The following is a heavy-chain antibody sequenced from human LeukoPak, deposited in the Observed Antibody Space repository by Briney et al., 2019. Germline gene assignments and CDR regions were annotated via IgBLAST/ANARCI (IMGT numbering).Heavy chain of an antibody. CDR1: GFTFSSYE. D-gene: IGHD2/OR15-2a*01. CDR3: ARVVGLLRYYYGMDV. V-gene: IGHV3-48*03. Sequence: GGSLRLSCAASGFTFSSYEMNWVRQAPGKGLEWVSYITSSGGTIYYADSVKGRFTISRDNAENSLYLQMNSLRAEDTAVYYCARVVGLLRYYYGMDVWGQGTTVTVSS. J-gene: IGHJ6*02. CDR2: ITSSGGTI.